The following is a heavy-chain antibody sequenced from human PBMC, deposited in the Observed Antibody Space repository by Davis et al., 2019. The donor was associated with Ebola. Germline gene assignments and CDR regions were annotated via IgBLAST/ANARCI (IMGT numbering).Heavy chain of an antibody. Sequence: PGGSLRLSCAASGFTFSSFGMSWVRQAPGKGLEWISAMSASGGVTHYADSVKGRFAISRDNSKTTLYLQMNSLRAEDTAVYYCAKSSVAGTSGMDVWGQGTTVTVSS. V-gene: IGHV3-23*01. CDR3: AKSSVAGTSGMDV. CDR1: GFTFSSFG. D-gene: IGHD6-19*01. CDR2: MSASGGVT. J-gene: IGHJ6*02.